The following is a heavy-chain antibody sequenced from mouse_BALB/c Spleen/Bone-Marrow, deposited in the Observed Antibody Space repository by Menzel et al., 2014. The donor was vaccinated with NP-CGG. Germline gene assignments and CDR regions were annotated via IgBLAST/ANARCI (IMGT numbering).Heavy chain of an antibody. CDR3: ARAYGNYYAMDY. CDR1: GFPFSDYY. V-gene: IGHV5-4*02. D-gene: IGHD2-1*01. Sequence: EVQGVESGGGLVKPGGSLKLSCAASGFPFSDYYMYWVRQTPEKRLEWVATISDGGSYTYYPDSVKGRFTISRDNAKNXLYLQMSSLKSEDTAMYYCARAYGNYYAMDYWGQGTSVTVSS. J-gene: IGHJ4*01. CDR2: ISDGGSYT.